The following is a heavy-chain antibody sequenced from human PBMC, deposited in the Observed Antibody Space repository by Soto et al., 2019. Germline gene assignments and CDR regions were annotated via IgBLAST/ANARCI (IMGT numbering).Heavy chain of an antibody. CDR1: GYTFTSYG. CDR2: ISAYNGNT. D-gene: IGHD6-13*01. CDR3: ARVRRPGYSSSWYQVGYYYYGMDV. Sequence: SVKVSCKASGYTFTSYGISWVRQAPGQGLEWMGWISAYNGNTNYAQKLQGRVTMTTDTSTSTAYMELRSLRSDDTAVYYCARVRRPGYSSSWYQVGYYYYGMDVWGQGTTVTVSS. J-gene: IGHJ6*02. V-gene: IGHV1-18*01.